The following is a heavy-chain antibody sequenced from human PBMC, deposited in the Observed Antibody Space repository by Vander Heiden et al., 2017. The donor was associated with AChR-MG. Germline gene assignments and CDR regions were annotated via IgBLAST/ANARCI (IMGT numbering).Heavy chain of an antibody. Sequence: QVQLVQSGAEVKKPGSSVKVSCKASGGTFSSYAISWGRQAPGQGLEWMGGIIPIFGTANYAQKFQGRVTITADKSTSTAYMELSSLRSEDTAVYYCARDREGYCSGGSCHYFDYWGQGTLVTVSS. CDR1: GGTFSSYA. CDR2: IIPIFGTA. J-gene: IGHJ4*02. CDR3: ARDREGYCSGGSCHYFDY. V-gene: IGHV1-69*06. D-gene: IGHD2-15*01.